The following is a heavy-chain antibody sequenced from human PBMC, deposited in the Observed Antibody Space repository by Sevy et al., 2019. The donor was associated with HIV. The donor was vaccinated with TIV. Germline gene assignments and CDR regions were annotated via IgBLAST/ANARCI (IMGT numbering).Heavy chain of an antibody. J-gene: IGHJ5*02. CDR1: GGSISSYY. D-gene: IGHD3-10*01. V-gene: IGHV4-4*07. CDR2: IYTSGST. Sequence: SETLSLTCTVSGGSISSYYWSWIRQPAGKGLEWIGRIYTSGSTNYNPSLKSRVTMSVDTPKNQFSLKLSSVTAADTAVYYCAREAGEYGSGSYYRRWFDPWGQGTLVTVSS. CDR3: AREAGEYGSGSYYRRWFDP.